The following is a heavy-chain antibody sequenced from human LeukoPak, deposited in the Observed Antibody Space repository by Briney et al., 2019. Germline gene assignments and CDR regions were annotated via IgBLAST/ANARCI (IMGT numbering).Heavy chain of an antibody. J-gene: IGHJ4*02. CDR3: ATDLGYCTTTSCYSHDY. CDR2: IRFDGSNK. D-gene: IGHD2-2*02. Sequence: GGSLRLSCAASGFTFSSYGMHWVRQAPGKGLEWLAFIRFDGSNKHYADSVKGRFTISRDNSKNTLYLQMNSLRPEDTAVYYCATDLGYCTTTSCYSHDYWGQGTLVTVSS. CDR1: GFTFSSYG. V-gene: IGHV3-30*02.